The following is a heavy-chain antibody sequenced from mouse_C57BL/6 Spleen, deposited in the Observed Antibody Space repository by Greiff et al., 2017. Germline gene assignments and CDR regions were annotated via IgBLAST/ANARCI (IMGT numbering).Heavy chain of an antibody. CDR2: INPNNGGT. V-gene: IGHV1-26*01. Sequence: VQLQQSGPELVKPGASVKISCKASGYTFTDYYMNWVKQSHGKSLEWIGDINPNNGGTSYNQKFKGKATLTVDKSSSTAYMERRSLTSEDSAVYYCARSGSSFYAMDYWGQGTSVTVSS. CDR3: ARSGSSFYAMDY. CDR1: GYTFTDYY. J-gene: IGHJ4*01. D-gene: IGHD1-1*01.